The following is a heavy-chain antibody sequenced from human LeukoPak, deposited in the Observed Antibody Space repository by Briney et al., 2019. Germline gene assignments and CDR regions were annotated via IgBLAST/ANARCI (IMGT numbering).Heavy chain of an antibody. CDR3: ARSHYSGSGSYLHGTDV. Sequence: ASVNVSCKASGYTFIGYYIHWVRQAPGQGLEWMGWINPDSGLSRYAQKIQGRVTMTRDTSISTAYMEVSGLRSDDTAVYYCARSHYSGSGSYLHGTDVWGQGTTVSVSS. CDR2: INPDSGLS. D-gene: IGHD3-10*01. V-gene: IGHV1-2*02. CDR1: GYTFIGYY. J-gene: IGHJ6*02.